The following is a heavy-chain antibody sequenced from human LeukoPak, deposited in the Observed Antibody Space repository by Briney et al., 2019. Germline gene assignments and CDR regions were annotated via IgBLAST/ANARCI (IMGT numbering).Heavy chain of an antibody. Sequence: SVKVSCKVSGYTLTELSMHWVRQAPGQGLEWMGGIIPIFGTANYAQKFQGRVTITADKSTSTAYMELSSLRSEDTAVYYCARTFQDDDAFDIWGQGTMVTVSS. CDR1: GYTLTELS. CDR2: IIPIFGTA. CDR3: ARTFQDDDAFDI. J-gene: IGHJ3*02. V-gene: IGHV1-69*06.